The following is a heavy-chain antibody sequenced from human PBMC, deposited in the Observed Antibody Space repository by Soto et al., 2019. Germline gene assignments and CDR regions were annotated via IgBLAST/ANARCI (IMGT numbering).Heavy chain of an antibody. Sequence: SETLCLTCTVSGGSISSDHYHWTWIRQTPGKGLEWIGYIHYSGSVYYNPSLQSRVTMSVDTSKNLFSLKLSPVTAADTAVYFCVREDDGGDRDYYGLDVWGQGTTVTVSS. CDR1: GGSISSDHYH. CDR3: VREDDGGDRDYYGLDV. V-gene: IGHV4-30-4*01. J-gene: IGHJ6*02. D-gene: IGHD4-17*01. CDR2: IHYSGSV.